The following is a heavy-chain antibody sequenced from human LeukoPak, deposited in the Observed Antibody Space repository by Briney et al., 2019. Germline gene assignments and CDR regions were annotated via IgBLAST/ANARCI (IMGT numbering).Heavy chain of an antibody. CDR2: INHSGST. V-gene: IGHV4-34*01. CDR1: GGSFSGYY. J-gene: IGHJ4*02. D-gene: IGHD3-22*01. CDR3: ARSYYYDSSGYYLDY. Sequence: SETLSLTCAVYGGSFSGYYWSWIRQPPGKGLEWIGEINHSGSTDYNPSLKSRVTISVDTSKNQFSLKLSSVTAADTAVCYCARSYYYDSSGYYLDYWGQGTLVTVSS.